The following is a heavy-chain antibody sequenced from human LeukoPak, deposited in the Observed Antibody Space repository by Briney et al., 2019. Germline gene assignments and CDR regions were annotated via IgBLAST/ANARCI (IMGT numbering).Heavy chain of an antibody. CDR3: ARGLSLRVYYYYGMDV. Sequence: SVKVSCKASGGTFSSYAISWVRQAPGQGLEWMGGIIPIFGTANYAQKFQGRVTITADESTSTAHMELSSLRSEDTAVYYCARGLSLRVYYYYGMDVWGQGTTVTVSS. CDR2: IIPIFGTA. J-gene: IGHJ6*02. V-gene: IGHV1-69*13. D-gene: IGHD4/OR15-4a*01. CDR1: GGTFSSYA.